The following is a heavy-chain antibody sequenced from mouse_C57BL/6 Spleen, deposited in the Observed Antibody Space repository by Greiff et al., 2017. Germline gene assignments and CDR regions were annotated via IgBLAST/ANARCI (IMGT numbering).Heavy chain of an antibody. CDR2: INPNNGGT. V-gene: IGHV1-22*01. D-gene: IGHD2-4*01. CDR1: GYTFTDYN. Sequence: DVQLQESGPELVKPGASVKMSCKASGYTFTDYNMHWVKQSHGKSLEWIGYINPNNGGTSYNQKFKGKATLTVNKSSSTAYMELRSLTSEDSAVYYCARGIYYDYSWFAYWGQGTLVTVSA. J-gene: IGHJ3*01. CDR3: ARGIYYDYSWFAY.